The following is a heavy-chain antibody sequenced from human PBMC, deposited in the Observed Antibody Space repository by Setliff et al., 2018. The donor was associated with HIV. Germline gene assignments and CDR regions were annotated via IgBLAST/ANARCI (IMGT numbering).Heavy chain of an antibody. CDR3: ARDGYSSSWYVISGSFDY. V-gene: IGHV4-34*01. J-gene: IGHJ4*02. Sequence: SETLSLTCTVSGGSISSYSWSWIRQPPGKGLEWLGEVTHSGRTNYNPSLKRRVTISVDTSENQFSLKLSSVTAADTAVYYCARDGYSSSWYVISGSFDYWGQGILVTVPQ. CDR1: GGSISSYS. CDR2: VTHSGRT. D-gene: IGHD6-13*01.